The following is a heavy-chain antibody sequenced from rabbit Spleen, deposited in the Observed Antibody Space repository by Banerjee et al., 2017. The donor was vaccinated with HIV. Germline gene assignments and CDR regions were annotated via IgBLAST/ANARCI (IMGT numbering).Heavy chain of an antibody. Sequence: QLMESGGGLVQPGGSLKLSCKASGFTLSSYYMNWVRQAPGKGLEWIGYIDPVFGITYYASWVNGRFSISRENAQNTVFLQMTSLTAADTATYFCARDGAGGSYFALWGPGTLVTVS. J-gene: IGHJ4*01. D-gene: IGHD8-1*01. V-gene: IGHV1S7*01. CDR1: GFTLSSYY. CDR2: IDPVFGIT. CDR3: ARDGAGGSYFAL.